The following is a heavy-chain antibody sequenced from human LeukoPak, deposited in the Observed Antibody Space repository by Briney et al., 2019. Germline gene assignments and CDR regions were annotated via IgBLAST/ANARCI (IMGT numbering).Heavy chain of an antibody. V-gene: IGHV3-21*01. J-gene: IGHJ3*02. CDR2: NSSSSSYI. Sequence: GGSLRLSCAASGFTFSSYSMNWVRQAPAKGLEWVSSNSSSSSYIYYADSVKGRFTISRDNAKNSLYLQMNSLRAEDTAVYYCARGSPWTEITMIVVKNAFDIWGQGTMVTVSS. CDR1: GFTFSSYS. CDR3: ARGSPWTEITMIVVKNAFDI. D-gene: IGHD3-22*01.